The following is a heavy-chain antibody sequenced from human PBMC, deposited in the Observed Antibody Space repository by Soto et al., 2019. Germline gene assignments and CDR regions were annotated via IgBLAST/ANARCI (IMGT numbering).Heavy chain of an antibody. CDR3: ARDRHSNSYYFDY. Sequence: QVQLVQSGAEVKKPGASVKVSCKASGYTFTSYYMHWVRQAPGQGLEWMGIINPSGGSTSYAQKFQGRVTLPRATSPSTVYMELRSLRSEDTAVYYCARDRHSNSYYFDYWGQGTLVTVSS. CDR1: GYTFTSYY. CDR2: INPSGGST. V-gene: IGHV1-46*03. D-gene: IGHD4-4*01. J-gene: IGHJ4*02.